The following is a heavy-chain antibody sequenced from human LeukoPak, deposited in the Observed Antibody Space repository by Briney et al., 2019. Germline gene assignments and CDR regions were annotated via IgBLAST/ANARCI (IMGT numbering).Heavy chain of an antibody. CDR1: GFTFSTYG. V-gene: IGHV3-30*03. CDR2: ISNDGSNK. J-gene: IGHJ4*02. CDR3: ATDSNDYGDY. Sequence: GGSLRLSCAASGFTFSTYGMHWVCQAPGKGLEWVALISNDGSNKFYADSVKGRFTISRDNSHNTLYLQMNSLRTKDTAVYYCATDSNDYGDYWGQGTLVTVSS. D-gene: IGHD2-21*02.